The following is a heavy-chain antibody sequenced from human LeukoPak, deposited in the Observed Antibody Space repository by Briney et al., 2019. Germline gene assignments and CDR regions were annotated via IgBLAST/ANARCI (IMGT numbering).Heavy chain of an antibody. V-gene: IGHV3-30*04. Sequence: GGSLRLSCAASGFTFSIYTMHWVRQAPGKGLEWVAVISYDGSNKYYADSVKGRFTISRDNSKNSLYLQMNSLRAEDTALYYCAKDRKRWDYYYYYMDVWGKGTTVTVSS. J-gene: IGHJ6*03. CDR1: GFTFSIYT. D-gene: IGHD4-23*01. CDR2: ISYDGSNK. CDR3: AKDRKRWDYYYYYMDV.